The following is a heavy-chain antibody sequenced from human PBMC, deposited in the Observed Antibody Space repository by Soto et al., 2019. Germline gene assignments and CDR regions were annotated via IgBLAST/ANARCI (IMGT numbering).Heavy chain of an antibody. CDR1: GFTFSDYG. CDR2: VSYDGSTE. Sequence: GGSLRLSCVASGFTFSDYGMHWVRQAPGKGLEWVAFVSYDGSTESYADSVKGRFTISRDNAKNTLFLQMNSLRAEDTAVYYCVRVATGSYDWFDPWGQGTLVTVSS. V-gene: IGHV3-33*08. J-gene: IGHJ5*02. D-gene: IGHD3-10*01. CDR3: VRVATGSYDWFDP.